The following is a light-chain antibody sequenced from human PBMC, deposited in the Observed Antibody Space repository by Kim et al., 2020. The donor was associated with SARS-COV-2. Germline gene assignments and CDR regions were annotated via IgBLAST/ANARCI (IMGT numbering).Light chain of an antibody. V-gene: IGLV6-57*01. CDR2: EDN. J-gene: IGLJ3*02. Sequence: TLIIPCTRSSGSISSDFVQCFQQRPGTSPNTVIYEDNVRPSGVPDRFSGFVDSSSNSASLTISGLKTEDEADYYCQSYHDNAWVFGGGTKLTVL. CDR3: QSYHDNAWV. CDR1: SGSISSDF.